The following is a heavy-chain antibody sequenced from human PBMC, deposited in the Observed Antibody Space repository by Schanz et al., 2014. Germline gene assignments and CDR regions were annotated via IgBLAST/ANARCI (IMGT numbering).Heavy chain of an antibody. J-gene: IGHJ6*03. V-gene: IGHV3-11*04. CDR1: GFTFRDYY. CDR2: IDGKSTTV. Sequence: QVQLVESGGGLVKPGGSLRLSCAASGFTFRDYYMSWIRQAPGKGLEWLSYIDGKSTTVYYADSVKGRFTVSRDNARNSLYLHMNTLGAEDTAVYYCARDGDRFYHNYYMDVWDKGTTVTVSS. CDR3: ARDGDRFYHNYYMDV. D-gene: IGHD4-17*01.